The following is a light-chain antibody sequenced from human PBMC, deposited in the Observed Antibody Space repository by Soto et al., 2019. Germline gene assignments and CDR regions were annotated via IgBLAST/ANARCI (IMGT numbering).Light chain of an antibody. CDR1: SGDIGSYNL. CDR2: EVN. Sequence: QSALTQPASVSGSPGQSITISCTGTSGDIGSYNLVSWYQHHPGKAPQLLIYEVNKRPSGVSDRFSGSKSVNTASLTISGLQSEDETDYYCCSYAGSSTPFVFGTGTKLTVL. V-gene: IGLV2-23*02. J-gene: IGLJ1*01. CDR3: CSYAGSSTPFV.